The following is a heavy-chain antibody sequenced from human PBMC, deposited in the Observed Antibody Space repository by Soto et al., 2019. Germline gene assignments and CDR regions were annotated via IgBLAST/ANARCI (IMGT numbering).Heavy chain of an antibody. D-gene: IGHD3-10*01. J-gene: IGHJ6*02. CDR1: GLPVAGSY. CDR3: VRPLPSGQTHARDV. CDR2: IYNDGTT. Sequence: GGSLRLSCVASGLPVAGSYMAWVRQAPGKGLEWASVIYNDGTTYYSQSVEGRFTISRATSKNTLYLQMDRLRDEDTAVYYCVRPLPSGQTHARDVWGQGTTVTVSS. V-gene: IGHV3-53*01.